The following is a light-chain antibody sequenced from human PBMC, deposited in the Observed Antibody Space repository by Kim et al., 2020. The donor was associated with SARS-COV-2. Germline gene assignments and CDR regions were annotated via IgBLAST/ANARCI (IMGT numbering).Light chain of an antibody. Sequence: EIVVTQSPGTLSVSPGERATLSCRASQSVSNFLAWHQQKSGQAPRLLIYDASSRANDIPDRFSGSGSGTDFTLTITRLEPEDFAVYYCQQYGSSPITFGQGTRLEIK. J-gene: IGKJ5*01. CDR1: QSVSNF. V-gene: IGKV3-20*01. CDR3: QQYGSSPIT. CDR2: DAS.